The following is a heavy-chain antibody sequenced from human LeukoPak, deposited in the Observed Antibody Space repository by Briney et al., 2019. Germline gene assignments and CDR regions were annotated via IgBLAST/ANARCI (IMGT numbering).Heavy chain of an antibody. CDR3: ARGWLQSGFDY. J-gene: IGHJ4*02. CDR2: TYYSSKWYK. D-gene: IGHD5-24*01. V-gene: IGHV6-1*01. CDR1: GDSVSTDSAG. Sequence: SQTLSLTCAISGDSVSTDSAGWNWIRQSPSRGPEWLGRTYYSSKWYKDYAPSVKSRITINPDTSKNQFSLQLNSVTPEDTAAYYCARGWLQSGFDYWGQGTLITVSS.